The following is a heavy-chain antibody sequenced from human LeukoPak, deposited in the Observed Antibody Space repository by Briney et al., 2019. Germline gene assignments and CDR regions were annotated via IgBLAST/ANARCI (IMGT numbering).Heavy chain of an antibody. D-gene: IGHD2-21*01. CDR3: AKRRADFGSMDV. Sequence: GGSLRLSCAASTFTLSSYGMYWVRQAPGKGLEWVAFIWYDGSNKDYADSVKGRFPISRDTSKNTLFLQMNSLRAEDTAVYYCAKRRADFGSMDVWGKGTTVTVSS. CDR1: TFTLSSYG. J-gene: IGHJ6*03. V-gene: IGHV3-30*02. CDR2: IWYDGSNK.